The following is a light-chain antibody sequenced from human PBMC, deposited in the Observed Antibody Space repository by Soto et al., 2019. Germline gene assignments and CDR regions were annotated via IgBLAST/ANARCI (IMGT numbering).Light chain of an antibody. CDR3: QQSYSTLPIT. CDR2: AAS. CDR1: QSVGGD. V-gene: IGKV1-39*01. J-gene: IGKJ5*01. Sequence: DIQMTQSPASLSASVGDRVTITCRASQSVGGDLNWYQQKPGKPPNLLIYAASSLQSGVPSRFSGSGSGTDFTLTISNLQPEDFATYYCQQSYSTLPITFGQGTRLEI.